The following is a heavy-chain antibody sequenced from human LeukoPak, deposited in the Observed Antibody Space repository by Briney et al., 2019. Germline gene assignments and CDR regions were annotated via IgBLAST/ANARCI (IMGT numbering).Heavy chain of an antibody. CDR1: GFTFTSYN. CDR2: ISSSSSYI. Sequence: GGSLRLSCAASGFTFTSYNFHWVRQAPGKGLQWVSSISSSSSYIYYADSVKGRFTISRDNAKNSLYLQMNSLRAEDTAVYYCARIGSGYDFDYWGQGTLVTVSS. CDR3: ARIGSGYDFDY. D-gene: IGHD3-3*01. V-gene: IGHV3-21*01. J-gene: IGHJ4*02.